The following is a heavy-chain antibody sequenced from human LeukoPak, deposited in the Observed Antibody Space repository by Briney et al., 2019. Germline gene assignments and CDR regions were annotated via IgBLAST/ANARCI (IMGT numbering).Heavy chain of an antibody. V-gene: IGHV6-1*01. CDR3: AREASGSYSLDF. D-gene: IGHD1-26*01. J-gene: IGHJ4*02. CDR2: TYYRSKWYN. CDR1: GDSVSGSSIT. Sequence: SQTLSLTCAISGDSVSGSSITWNWIRQSPSRGLEWLGRTYYRSKWYNDYALSVKSRMTINRDTSKNQFSLQVNSVTPEDTAVYYCAREASGSYSLDFWGQGTLVTVSS.